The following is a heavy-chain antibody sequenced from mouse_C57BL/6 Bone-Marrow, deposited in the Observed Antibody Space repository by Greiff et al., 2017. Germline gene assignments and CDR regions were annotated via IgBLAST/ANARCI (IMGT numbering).Heavy chain of an antibody. CDR2: IDPENGDT. V-gene: IGHV14-4*01. CDR1: GFNFKDDY. J-gene: IGHJ2*01. Sequence: VQLQQSGAELVRPGASVKLSCTASGFNFKDDYMHWVKQRPEQGLEWIGWIDPENGDTEYASKFQGKATITADTSSNTAYLQLSSLTSEDTAVYYCTSYWPDYWGQGTTLTVSS. CDR3: TSYWPDY. D-gene: IGHD1-1*01.